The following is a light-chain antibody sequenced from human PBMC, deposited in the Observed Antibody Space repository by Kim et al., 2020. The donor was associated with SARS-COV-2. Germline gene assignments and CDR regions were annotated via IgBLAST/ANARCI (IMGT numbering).Light chain of an antibody. Sequence: SLSPGEGATLSCRASQSVSGSLAWYQQKPGQAPRLLIYDTSNRGTGIPARFSGSGSGTDFTLTISSLEPEDFAIYYCQQRGDWPLTFGGGTKVDIK. CDR3: QQRGDWPLT. CDR2: DTS. J-gene: IGKJ4*01. V-gene: IGKV3-11*01. CDR1: QSVSGS.